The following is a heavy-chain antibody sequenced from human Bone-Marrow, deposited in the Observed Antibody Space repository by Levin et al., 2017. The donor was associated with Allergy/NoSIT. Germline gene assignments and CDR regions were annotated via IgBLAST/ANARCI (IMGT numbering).Heavy chain of an antibody. V-gene: IGHV1-69*02. CDR1: GGTFSTYP. Sequence: ASVKVSCKASGGTFSTYPINWVRQAPGQGLEWMGRIIPILDIGSYAQRFQGRVTITADKSTSTAYMELSRLSSEDTAVYYCAALRGYCSSTNCYANYYYGLDVWGQGTTVTVSS. D-gene: IGHD2-2*01. CDR2: IIPILDIG. J-gene: IGHJ6*02. CDR3: AALRGYCSSTNCYANYYYGLDV.